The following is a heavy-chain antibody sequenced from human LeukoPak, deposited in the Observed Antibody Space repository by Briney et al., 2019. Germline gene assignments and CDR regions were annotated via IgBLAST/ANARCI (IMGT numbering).Heavy chain of an antibody. J-gene: IGHJ6*02. CDR1: GYTFTSYA. V-gene: IGHV7-4-1*02. Sequence: ASVTVSCTASGYTFTSYAMNWVRQAPGQGLEWMGWINTNTGNPTYAQGFTGRFVFSLDTSVSTAYLQISSLKAEDTAVYYCARVGGQWLDQSYGMDVWGQGTTVTVSS. D-gene: IGHD6-19*01. CDR3: ARVGGQWLDQSYGMDV. CDR2: INTNTGNP.